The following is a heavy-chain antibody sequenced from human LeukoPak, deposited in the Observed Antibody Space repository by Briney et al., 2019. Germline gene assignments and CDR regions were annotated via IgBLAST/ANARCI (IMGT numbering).Heavy chain of an antibody. Sequence: GGSLRLSCAASGFTFSSYWMSWVRQAPGKGPEWVANIKQDGSEKYYVDSVRGRFTISRDNAKNSLYLQMNSLRAEDTAVYYCARGGFSGSYPSGLYNWFDPWGQGTLVTVSS. D-gene: IGHD1-26*01. CDR3: ARGGFSGSYPSGLYNWFDP. J-gene: IGHJ5*02. CDR1: GFTFSSYW. V-gene: IGHV3-7*03. CDR2: IKQDGSEK.